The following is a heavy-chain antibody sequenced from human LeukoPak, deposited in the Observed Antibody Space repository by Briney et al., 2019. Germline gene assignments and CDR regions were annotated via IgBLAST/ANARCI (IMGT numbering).Heavy chain of an antibody. Sequence: PGGSLRLSCAASGFTVSSNYMSWVRQAPGKGLEWVSVIYSSGSTYYAASVKGRFTISRDNSKNTMYLQMKSLRAADPPGYYFGRSIAVGIYYFYLDVWGKGTTVTVSS. CDR3: GRSIAVGIYYFYLDV. J-gene: IGHJ6*03. CDR2: IYSSGST. V-gene: IGHV3-53*01. D-gene: IGHD6-19*01. CDR1: GFTVSSNY.